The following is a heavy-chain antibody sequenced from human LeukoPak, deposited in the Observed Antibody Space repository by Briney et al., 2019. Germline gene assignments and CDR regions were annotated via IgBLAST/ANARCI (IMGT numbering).Heavy chain of an antibody. Sequence: SETLSLTCAVSGYSISSGYYWGWMRQPLGKALEWIGSIYHSGSSYYNPSLKSRVTISVDTSKNQFSLKLSSVTAADTSVYYCARVLPNYNYYYYMDVWGKGTTVTVSS. J-gene: IGHJ6*03. V-gene: IGHV4-38-2*01. CDR1: GYSISSGYY. D-gene: IGHD1-7*01. CDR3: ARVLPNYNYYYYMDV. CDR2: IYHSGSS.